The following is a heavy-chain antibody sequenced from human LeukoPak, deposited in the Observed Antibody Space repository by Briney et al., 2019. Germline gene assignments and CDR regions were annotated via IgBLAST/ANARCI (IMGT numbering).Heavy chain of an antibody. CDR1: GYTFTSYY. J-gene: IGHJ6*03. CDR3: AMYNWNRPIYYYYYYMDV. V-gene: IGHV1-46*01. D-gene: IGHD1-20*01. Sequence: GASVKVSCKASGYTFTSYYMHWVRQAPGQGLEWMGIINPSGGSTSYAQKFQGRVTMTRDMSTSTVYMELSSLRSDDTAVYYCAMYNWNRPIYYYYYYMDVWGIGTTVTVSS. CDR2: INPSGGST.